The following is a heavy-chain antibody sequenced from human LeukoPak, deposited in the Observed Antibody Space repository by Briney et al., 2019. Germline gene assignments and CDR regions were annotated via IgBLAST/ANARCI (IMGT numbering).Heavy chain of an antibody. CDR3: ARHSPLYCSSTSCQFDY. CDR1: GYSISSGYY. J-gene: IGHJ4*02. D-gene: IGHD2-2*01. CDR2: IYHSGST. V-gene: IGHV4-38-2*01. Sequence: SEILSLTCAVSGYSISSGYYWGWIRQPPGKGLEWIGSIYHSGSTYYNPSLKSRVTISVDTSKNQFSLKLSSVTAADTAVYYCARHSPLYCSSTSCQFDYWGQGTLVTVSS.